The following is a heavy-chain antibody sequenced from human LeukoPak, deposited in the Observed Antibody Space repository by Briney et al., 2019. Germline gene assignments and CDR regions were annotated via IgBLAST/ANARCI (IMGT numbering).Heavy chain of an antibody. CDR3: ARPPLVGATYYFDY. CDR1: GYTITSYY. CDR2: INPSGGST. V-gene: IGHV1-46*01. Sequence: ASVKVSCKTSGYTITSYYMHWVRQAPGQGLEWMGIINPSGGSTNYAQKFQGRVTMTRDTSTSTVYMELSSLRSEDTAVYYCARPPLVGATYYFDYWGQGTLVTVSS. D-gene: IGHD1-26*01. J-gene: IGHJ4*02.